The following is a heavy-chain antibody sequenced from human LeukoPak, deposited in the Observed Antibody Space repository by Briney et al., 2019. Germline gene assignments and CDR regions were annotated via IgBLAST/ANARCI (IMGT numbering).Heavy chain of an antibody. CDR1: GGSFIPYY. V-gene: IGHV4-34*01. D-gene: IGHD2-21*02. CDR2: INHSGST. Sequence: PSETLSLTCAVYGGSFIPYYWSWLRQPPGKGLEWIGEINHSGSTNYNPSLKSRVTISVDTSKNQFSLRLSSVTAADTAVYYCARGGFYCGGDCYVDYWGQGTLGTVSS. CDR3: ARGGFYCGGDCYVDY. J-gene: IGHJ4*02.